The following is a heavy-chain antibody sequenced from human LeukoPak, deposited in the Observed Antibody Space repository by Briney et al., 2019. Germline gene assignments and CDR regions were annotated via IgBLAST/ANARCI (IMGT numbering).Heavy chain of an antibody. Sequence: GGSLRLSCAASGFTFSSYGMHWVRQAPGKGLEWVAVISYDGSNKYYADSVKGRFTISRDNSKNTLYLQMNSLRAEDTAVYYCARCCDSSGYYYSDYWGQGTLVTVSS. CDR2: ISYDGSNK. CDR3: ARCCDSSGYYYSDY. J-gene: IGHJ4*02. D-gene: IGHD3-22*01. V-gene: IGHV3-30*03. CDR1: GFTFSSYG.